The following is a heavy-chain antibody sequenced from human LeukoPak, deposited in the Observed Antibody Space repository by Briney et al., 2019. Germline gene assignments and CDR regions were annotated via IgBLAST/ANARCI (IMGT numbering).Heavy chain of an antibody. CDR1: GGSFSGYY. J-gene: IGHJ4*02. CDR2: INHSGST. Sequence: SETLSLTCAVYGGSFSGYYWSWIRQPPGKGLEWIGEINHSGSTNYNPSLKSRVTISVDTSKNQFSLKLSSVTAADTAVYYCARGDSSGWWGYWGQGTLVTVSS. D-gene: IGHD6-19*01. V-gene: IGHV4-34*01. CDR3: ARGDSSGWWGY.